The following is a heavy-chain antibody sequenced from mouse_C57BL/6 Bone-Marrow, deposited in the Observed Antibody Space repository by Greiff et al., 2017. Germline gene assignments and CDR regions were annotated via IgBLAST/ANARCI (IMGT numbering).Heavy chain of an antibody. V-gene: IGHV2-5*01. CDR2: IWRGGST. D-gene: IGHD1-3*01. CDR3: AKPPLTTNDWDFDV. Sequence: QVQLQQSGPGLVQPSQSLSITCTVSGFSLTSYGVHWVRQSPGKGLEWLGVIWRGGSTDYNAAFMSRLSITKDNSKSQVFFKMNSLQADDTAIYYCAKPPLTTNDWDFDVWGTGTTVTVSS. CDR1: GFSLTSYG. J-gene: IGHJ1*03.